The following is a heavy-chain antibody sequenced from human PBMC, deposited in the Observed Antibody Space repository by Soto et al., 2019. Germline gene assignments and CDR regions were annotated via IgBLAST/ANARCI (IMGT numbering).Heavy chain of an antibody. J-gene: IGHJ5*02. D-gene: IGHD6-19*01. CDR1: GGAIGSYY. Sequence: PSETLSLTCSLSGGAIGSYYWSWIRQPPGKALEWIGYIYYSGSTDYHPSLKSRVTISVDTSKNQFSLKLISVTAADTAVYYCARDSSDSGWFCFDLWGQGAPVTVSS. V-gene: IGHV4-59*01. CDR3: ARDSSDSGWFCFDL. CDR2: IYYSGST.